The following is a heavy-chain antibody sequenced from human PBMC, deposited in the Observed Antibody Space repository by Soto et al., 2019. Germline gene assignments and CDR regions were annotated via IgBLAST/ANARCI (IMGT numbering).Heavy chain of an antibody. Sequence: EVQLVESGGGLVQPGGSLRLSCAGSGFIFSNYWMHWVRQAPGKGLEWVSRIDHDGPTDYADSVRGRFTVSRDNAESTLYLQMNSLRPEDTAVYYCVRGRHGDYWGQGTLVTVSS. V-gene: IGHV3-74*01. CDR1: GFIFSNYW. CDR2: IDHDGPT. D-gene: IGHD2-15*01. J-gene: IGHJ4*02. CDR3: VRGRHGDY.